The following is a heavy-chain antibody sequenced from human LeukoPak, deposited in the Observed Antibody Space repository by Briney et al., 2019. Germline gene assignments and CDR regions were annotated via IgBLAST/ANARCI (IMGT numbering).Heavy chain of an antibody. CDR2: IRSKANSYAT. V-gene: IGHV3-73*01. Sequence: GGSLRLSCAASGFTFSGSAMHWVRQASGKGLEWVGRIRSKANSYATAYAAPVKGRFTISRDDSKNTAYLQMNSLKTEDTAVYYCTSPGIAVAGPDYWGQGTLVTVSS. CDR1: GFTFSGSA. CDR3: TSPGIAVAGPDY. D-gene: IGHD6-19*01. J-gene: IGHJ4*02.